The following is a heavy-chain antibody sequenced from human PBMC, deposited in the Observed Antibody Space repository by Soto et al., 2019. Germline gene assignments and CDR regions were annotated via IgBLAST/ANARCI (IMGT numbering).Heavy chain of an antibody. CDR2: IYYSGST. J-gene: IGHJ3*02. CDR3: ARVWGGAFEI. CDR1: GGSISSYY. V-gene: IGHV4-59*01. D-gene: IGHD3-10*01. Sequence: SETLSLTCTVSGGSISSYYWSWIRQPPGKGLEWIGYIYYSGSTNYNPSLKSRVTISVDTSKNQFSLKLSSVTAADTAVYYCARVWGGAFEIWGQGTMVTVSS.